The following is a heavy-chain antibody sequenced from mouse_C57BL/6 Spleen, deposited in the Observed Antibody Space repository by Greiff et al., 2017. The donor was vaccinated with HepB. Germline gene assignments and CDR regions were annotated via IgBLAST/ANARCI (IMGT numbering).Heavy chain of an antibody. CDR2: IDPEDGDT. Sequence: VQLKQSGAELVRPGASVKLSCTASGFNIKDYYMHWVKQRPEQGLEWIGRIDPEDGDTEYAPKFQGKATMTADTSSNTAYLQLSSLTSEDAAVYYCTRGLTTVEAYWGQGTLVTVSA. V-gene: IGHV14-1*01. CDR1: GFNIKDYY. J-gene: IGHJ3*01. CDR3: TRGLTTVEAY. D-gene: IGHD1-1*01.